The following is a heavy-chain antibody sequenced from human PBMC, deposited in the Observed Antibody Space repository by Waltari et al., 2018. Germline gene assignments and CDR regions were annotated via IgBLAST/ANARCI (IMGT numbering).Heavy chain of an antibody. CDR3: ATALGDSSSASRPFDF. CDR1: GYSFSISY. V-gene: IGHV1-69-2*01. D-gene: IGHD6-19*01. J-gene: IGHJ3*01. Sequence: EVPLLQSGAHLQEPGTTVRFSCNVAGYSFSISYIHWVQQAPGKGLRWMGLVDPEDGETIYADNFQGRVTISADTSTDTAFMELSSLRSEDTAVFYCATALGDSSSASRPFDFWGQGTMITVSS. CDR2: VDPEDGET.